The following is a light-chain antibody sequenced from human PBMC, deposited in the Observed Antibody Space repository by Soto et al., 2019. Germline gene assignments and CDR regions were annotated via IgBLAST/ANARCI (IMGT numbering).Light chain of an antibody. V-gene: IGKV3-20*01. Sequence: EIVMTQSPATLSVSPGERATLSCRASQSVSSNLAWYQQKPGQAPSLLIYGAPNRATGVPDRFSGGGSGTDFTLTISRLEPEDFAVYFCQQYVTAPRTFGQGTKV. J-gene: IGKJ1*01. CDR2: GAP. CDR3: QQYVTAPRT. CDR1: QSVSSN.